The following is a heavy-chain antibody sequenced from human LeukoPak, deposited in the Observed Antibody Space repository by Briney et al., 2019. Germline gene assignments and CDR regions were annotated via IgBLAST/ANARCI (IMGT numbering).Heavy chain of an antibody. CDR1: GFSFRNYD. V-gene: IGHV3-13*01. CDR3: ARRSAAAGIDAFDI. CDR2: VGTGGDT. J-gene: IGHJ3*02. Sequence: GGSLRLSCSASGFSFRNYDMHWVRQPTGKGLEWVSAVGTGGDTYYAGSVKGRFTVVRENAKNILYLQMNSLRAGDTAMYYCARRSAAAGIDAFDIWGQGTMVTVSS. D-gene: IGHD6-13*01.